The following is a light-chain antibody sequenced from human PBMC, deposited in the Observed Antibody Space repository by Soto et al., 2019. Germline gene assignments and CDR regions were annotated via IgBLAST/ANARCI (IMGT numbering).Light chain of an antibody. Sequence: ETVVTQSPATLSASPGERATLSCRASQNVVTNVAWYQQKPGQAPRLLIHDTSTRATGVPDRFSGRGDGTEFALTISSMQSEHLALYYCQQYNERPRAVGGGTKV. CDR1: QNVVTN. CDR2: DTS. J-gene: IGKJ4*01. CDR3: QQYNERPRA. V-gene: IGKV3-15*01.